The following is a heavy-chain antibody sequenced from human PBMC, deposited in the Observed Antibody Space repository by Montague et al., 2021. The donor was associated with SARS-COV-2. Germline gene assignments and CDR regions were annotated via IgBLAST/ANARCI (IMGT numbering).Heavy chain of an antibody. CDR1: GGSISSYY. D-gene: IGHD1-1*01. Sequence: SETLSLTCTVSGGSISSYYWSWIRQPPGKGLEWMGEINHSGSTGYNPSLKSRVTISVDTSKNQFSLRLTSVTAADTAVYYCARERQGNYSHYYGLDVWGQGTTVTVSS. J-gene: IGHJ6*02. CDR2: INHSGST. V-gene: IGHV4-34*01. CDR3: ARERQGNYSHYYGLDV.